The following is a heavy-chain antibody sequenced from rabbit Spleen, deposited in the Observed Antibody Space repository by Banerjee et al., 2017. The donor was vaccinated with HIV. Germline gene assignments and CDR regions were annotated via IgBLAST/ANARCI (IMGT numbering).Heavy chain of an antibody. V-gene: IGHV1S45*01. Sequence: QEQLMESGGGLVQPEGSLTLTCTASGFSFSSSDYMCWVRQAPGKGLEWISCIAGSGSGFTYSATWAKGRFTCSKTSSTTVTLQMTSLTVADTATYFCASGPNYSGTRLDVWGQGTLVTVS. J-gene: IGHJ3*01. D-gene: IGHD1-1*01. CDR2: IAGSGSGFT. CDR3: ASGPNYSGTRLDV. CDR1: GFSFSSSDY.